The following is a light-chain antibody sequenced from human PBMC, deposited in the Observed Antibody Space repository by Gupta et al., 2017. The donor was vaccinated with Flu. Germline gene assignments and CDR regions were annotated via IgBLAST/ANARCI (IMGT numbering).Light chain of an antibody. V-gene: IGKV1-5*03. CDR2: RAS. CDR3: QHYPSSPLT. J-gene: IGKJ4*01. Sequence: PSTLSASVGGTVTSSCRASRSISIWLAWYQHEPGKAPRLLLYRASSFESAVPSRFSGCGSGTEFALTIISLQPDDFATYYCQHYPSSPLTFGGGTNVEIK. CDR1: RSISIW.